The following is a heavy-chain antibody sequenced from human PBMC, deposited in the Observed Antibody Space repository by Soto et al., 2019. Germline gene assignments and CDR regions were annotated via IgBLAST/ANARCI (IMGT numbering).Heavy chain of an antibody. CDR2: INPNSGGT. CDR3: ARVTGEWLRLPLGY. CDR1: GYTFIGYY. D-gene: IGHD5-12*01. V-gene: IGHV1-2*02. J-gene: IGHJ4*02. Sequence: QVQLVQSGAEVKKPGASVKVSCKASGYTFIGYYIHWVRQAPGQGLEWMGWINPNSGGTNYAQKCQGRVTMTRDTSISTAYMELSRLRSDDTAVYYCARVTGEWLRLPLGYWGQGTLVTVSS.